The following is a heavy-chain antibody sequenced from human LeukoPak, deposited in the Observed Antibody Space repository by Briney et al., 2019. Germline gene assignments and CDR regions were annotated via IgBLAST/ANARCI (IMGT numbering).Heavy chain of an antibody. J-gene: IGHJ6*03. Sequence: ASVKVSCNASGYTFTSYGISWVRQAPGQGLEWMGWISAYNGNTNYAQKLQGRVTMTTDTSTSTAYMELRSLRSDDTAVYYCARMGSSGYWGPYYYYMDVWGKGTTVTVSS. CDR3: ARMGSSGYWGPYYYYMDV. CDR1: GYTFTSYG. CDR2: ISAYNGNT. D-gene: IGHD3-22*01. V-gene: IGHV1-18*01.